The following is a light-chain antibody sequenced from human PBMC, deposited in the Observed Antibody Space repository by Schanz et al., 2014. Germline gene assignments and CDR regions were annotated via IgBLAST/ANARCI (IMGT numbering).Light chain of an antibody. V-gene: IGLV1-40*01. CDR1: SSNIGAGYD. CDR3: QSYDSSLSEWV. J-gene: IGLJ3*02. CDR2: GNN. Sequence: QSVLTQPPSVSGAPGQRVTISCTGSSSNIGAGYDVHWYQQLPGTAPKLLIYGNNNRPSGVPDRFSGSKSGTSASLAISGLQSEDEAGYYCQSYDSSLSEWVFGGGTKLTVL.